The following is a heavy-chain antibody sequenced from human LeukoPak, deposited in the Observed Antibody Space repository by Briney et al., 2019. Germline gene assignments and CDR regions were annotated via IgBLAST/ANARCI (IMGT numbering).Heavy chain of an antibody. D-gene: IGHD6-13*01. J-gene: IGHJ3*02. Sequence: SETLSLTCTVSSGSISTSNYYWGWVRQPPGKALEWIGNIFYSGSTYYSPSLKSRVTISLDTSRNQFSLKLNSVTAADTAVYYCARDRDLYSSSWYGEAFDIWGQGTMVTVSS. V-gene: IGHV4-39*07. CDR2: IFYSGST. CDR1: SGSISTSNYY. CDR3: ARDRDLYSSSWYGEAFDI.